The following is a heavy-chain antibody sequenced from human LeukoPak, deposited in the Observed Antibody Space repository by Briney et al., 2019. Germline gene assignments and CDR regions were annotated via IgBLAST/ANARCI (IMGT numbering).Heavy chain of an antibody. Sequence: GSSVTVSCTASGGTFSNYAINWVRQAPGQGLEWMGGIIPMFGKANYAQKFQGRVTITADESTRTAYMELSSLRSEDTAVYYCARGRLAETTVVTPYNYWGRGTLVSVSS. D-gene: IGHD4-23*01. CDR1: GGTFSNYA. CDR3: ARGRLAETTVVTPYNY. V-gene: IGHV1-69*01. CDR2: IIPMFGKA. J-gene: IGHJ4*02.